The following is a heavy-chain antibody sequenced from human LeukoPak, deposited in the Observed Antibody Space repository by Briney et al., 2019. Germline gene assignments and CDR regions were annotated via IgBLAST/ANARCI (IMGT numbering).Heavy chain of an antibody. CDR2: IIPIFGTA. CDR3: ARVGGYSYGFWFDP. D-gene: IGHD5-18*01. V-gene: IGHV1-69*05. J-gene: IGHJ5*02. Sequence: SVKVSCKASVGTFSSYAISWVRQAPGQGLEWMGRIIPIFGTANYGQEFQGRVTITTDESTSTAYMELSSLRSEDTAVYYCARVGGYSYGFWFDPWGQGTLVTVSS. CDR1: VGTFSSYA.